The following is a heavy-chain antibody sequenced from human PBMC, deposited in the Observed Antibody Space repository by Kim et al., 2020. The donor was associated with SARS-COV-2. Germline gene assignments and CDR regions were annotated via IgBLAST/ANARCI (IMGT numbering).Heavy chain of an antibody. J-gene: IGHJ6*01. Sequence: SETLSLTCTVSGGSLSSSCYYWGRIRQPHGKGLEWIGTAYYIGYTNYNLSLKSRVTISVDTYKNQLSLNFVTVATADTAVYSCAKHQWYRSGRYGAFYY. D-gene: IGHD6-19*01. CDR2: AYYIGYT. V-gene: IGHV4-39*01. CDR3: AKHQWYRSGRYGAFYY. CDR1: GGSLSSSCYY.